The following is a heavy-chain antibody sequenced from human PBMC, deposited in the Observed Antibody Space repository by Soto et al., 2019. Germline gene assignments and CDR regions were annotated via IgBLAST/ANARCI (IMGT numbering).Heavy chain of an antibody. J-gene: IGHJ6*03. V-gene: IGHV4-59*08. CDR2: IYYSGST. CDR1: GGSISSYY. CDR3: ARRGIPGIAAARDIDYYYYYYMDV. Sequence: SETLSLTCTVSGGSISSYYWSWIRQPPGKGLEWIGYIYYSGSTNYNPSLKSRVTISVDTSKNQFSLKLSSVTAADTAVYYCARRGIPGIAAARDIDYYYYYYMDVWGKGTTVTVSS. D-gene: IGHD6-13*01.